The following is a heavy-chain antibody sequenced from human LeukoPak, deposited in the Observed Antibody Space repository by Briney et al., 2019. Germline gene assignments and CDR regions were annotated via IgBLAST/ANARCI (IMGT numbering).Heavy chain of an antibody. CDR1: GFTVSDNY. V-gene: IGHV3-53*01. CDR3: AREGKYCTSTSCYGAFDT. J-gene: IGHJ3*02. CDR2: IYSGGNT. Sequence: GGSLRLSRAASGFTVSDNYMNWVRQAPGKGPEWVSIIYSGGNTYYADSVKGRFTISRDNSKNTLYLQMNSLRAEDTAVYYCAREGKYCTSTSCYGAFDTWGQGTMVTVSS. D-gene: IGHD2-2*01.